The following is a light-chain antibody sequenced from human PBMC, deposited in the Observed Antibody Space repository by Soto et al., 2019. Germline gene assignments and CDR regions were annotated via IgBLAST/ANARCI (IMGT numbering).Light chain of an antibody. CDR1: QSISSW. J-gene: IGKJ1*01. CDR2: DAS. Sequence: DVQITQTPSTLSAYVGDRVTITCRASQSISSWLAWYQQKPGKAPKLLIYDASSLESGVPSRFSGSGSGTEFTLTISSLQPDDFATYYCQQYNSYSTFGQGTKVDI. CDR3: QQYNSYST. V-gene: IGKV1-5*01.